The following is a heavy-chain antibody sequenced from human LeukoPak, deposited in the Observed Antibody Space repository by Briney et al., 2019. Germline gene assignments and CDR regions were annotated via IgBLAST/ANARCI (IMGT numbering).Heavy chain of an antibody. D-gene: IGHD3-3*01. CDR3: AKGPKYDFWSGTRDYYFDY. CDR2: ISGSGGST. J-gene: IGHJ4*02. V-gene: IGHV3-23*01. Sequence: GGSLRLSCAASGFTFSRYSMNWVRQAPGRGLEWVSAISGSGGSTYYADSVKGRLTISRDNSRNTLYLQINSLRAEDTAVYYCAKGPKYDFWSGTRDYYFDYWGQGTLVTVPS. CDR1: GFTFSRYS.